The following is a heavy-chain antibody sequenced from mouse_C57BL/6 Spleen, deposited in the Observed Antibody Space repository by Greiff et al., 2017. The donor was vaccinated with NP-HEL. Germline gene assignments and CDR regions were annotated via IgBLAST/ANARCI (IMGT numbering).Heavy chain of an antibody. D-gene: IGHD1-1*01. CDR3: VRHGSSFYYYAMDY. J-gene: IGHJ4*01. CDR2: IRSKSNNYAT. CDR1: GFSFNTYA. Sequence: EADGGLVQPKGSLKLSCAASGFSFNTYAMNWVRQAPGKGLEWVARIRSKSNNYATYYADSVKDRFTISRDDSESMLYLQMNNLKTEDTAMYYCVRHGSSFYYYAMDYWGQGTSVTVSS. V-gene: IGHV10-1*01.